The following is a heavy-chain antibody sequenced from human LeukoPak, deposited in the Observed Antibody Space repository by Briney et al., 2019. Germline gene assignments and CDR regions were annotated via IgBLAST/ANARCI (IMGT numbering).Heavy chain of an antibody. CDR3: AREDGYSSSWYSDY. D-gene: IGHD6-13*01. CDR2: ISCTNIYT. Sequence: GGSLRLSCAASGFTFSDYYMSWIRQAPGKGLEWVSDISCTNIYTNYADSVKGRFTISRDNAKNSLYLQMNSLRAEDTAVYYCAREDGYSSSWYSDYWGQGTLVTVSS. J-gene: IGHJ4*02. CDR1: GFTFSDYY. V-gene: IGHV3-11*05.